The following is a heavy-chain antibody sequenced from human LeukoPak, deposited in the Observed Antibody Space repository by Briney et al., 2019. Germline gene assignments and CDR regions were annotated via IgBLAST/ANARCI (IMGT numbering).Heavy chain of an antibody. CDR3: ARQGALGSGYFDN. CDR2: IYYTGST. CDR1: GGSINNYH. D-gene: IGHD3-10*01. V-gene: IGHV4-59*08. J-gene: IGHJ4*02. Sequence: SETLSLTCTVSGGSINNYHWSWIRQPPGKGLEWIGYIYYTGSTIYNPSLKSRVSISVDTSKNQFSLKLSSVTAADTAVYYCARQGALGSGYFDNWGQGTLVTVSS.